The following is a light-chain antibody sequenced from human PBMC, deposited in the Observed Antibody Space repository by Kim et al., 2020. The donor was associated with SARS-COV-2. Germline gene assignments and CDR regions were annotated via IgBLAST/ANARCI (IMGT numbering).Light chain of an antibody. V-gene: IGLV3-19*01. CDR2: GKN. CDR3: NSRDSNDNVV. CDR1: SLRSYY. Sequence: SSELTQDPAVSVALGQTVRSTCQGDSLRSYYATWYQQKPGQAPILVIYGKNNRPSGIPDRFPGSSSGNTASLTITGTQAGDEADYYCNSRDSNDNVVFGG. J-gene: IGLJ2*01.